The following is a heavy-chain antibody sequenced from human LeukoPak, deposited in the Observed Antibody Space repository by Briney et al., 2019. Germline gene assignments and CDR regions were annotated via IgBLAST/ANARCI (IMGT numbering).Heavy chain of an antibody. D-gene: IGHD3-22*01. CDR2: INWDGGGT. CDR1: GFTFDDYA. CDR3: AKDRYDSSEGWIDY. J-gene: IGHJ4*02. Sequence: HPGGTLRLSCAASGFTFDDYAMHWVRQAPGKGLEWVSLINWDGGGTFYADSVKGRFTISRDNAKNSLSLQVNSLRAEDTAVYYCAKDRYDSSEGWIDYWGQGTLVTVSS. V-gene: IGHV3-43D*03.